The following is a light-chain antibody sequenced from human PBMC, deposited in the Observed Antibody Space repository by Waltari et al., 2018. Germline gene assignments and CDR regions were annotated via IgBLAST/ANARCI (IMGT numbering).Light chain of an antibody. CDR3: QQYDGEVVT. V-gene: IGKV3-20*01. CDR2: VTS. CDR1: QSVTSIS. J-gene: IGKJ4*01. Sequence: EIVLTQSPGTLSLSPGERATLSCRASQSVTSISLTWYQKKVGQAPRLLIYVTSSRATGIPDRFIGSGSGTEFTLTISRLEPEDFAVYYCQQYDGEVVTFGGGTKVEI.